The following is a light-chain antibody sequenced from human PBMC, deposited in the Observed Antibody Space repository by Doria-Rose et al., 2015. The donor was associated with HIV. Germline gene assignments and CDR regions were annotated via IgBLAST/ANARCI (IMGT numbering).Light chain of an antibody. CDR3: CSYAGSTTWV. V-gene: IGLV2-23*02. CDR1: SSDVGTYNL. Sequence: QSVLTQPASVSGSPGQSITISCTGISSDVGTYNLVSWYQQHPGKAPKPMIPEVNKRPSGVSNRFSGSKSDNTASLTISGLQAEDEADYYCCSYAGSTTWVFGGGTELTVL. J-gene: IGLJ3*02. CDR2: EVN.